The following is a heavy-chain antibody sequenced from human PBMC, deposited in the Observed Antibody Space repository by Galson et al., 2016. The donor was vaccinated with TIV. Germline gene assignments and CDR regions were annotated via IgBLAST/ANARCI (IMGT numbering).Heavy chain of an antibody. Sequence: SVKVSCKASGATFCRYAFNWVRQAPGQGLEWMGRIIPVFDTTNYAQNFQGRVTIIADKSTNTVYMEVSRLRSDDTAVYYCARDSVSFGSGSYYPPSFDYWGQGTLVTVSS. D-gene: IGHD3-10*01. CDR3: ARDSVSFGSGSYYPPSFDY. CDR1: GATFCRYA. CDR2: IIPVFDTT. V-gene: IGHV1-69*06. J-gene: IGHJ4*02.